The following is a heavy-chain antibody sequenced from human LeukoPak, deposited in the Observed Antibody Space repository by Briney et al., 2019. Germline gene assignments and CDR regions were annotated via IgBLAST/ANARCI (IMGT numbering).Heavy chain of an antibody. CDR1: GDSVSSTTAA. CDR3: GRSGYCAGWFDP. J-gene: IGHJ5*02. V-gene: IGHV6-1*01. CDR2: TYYRSEWHS. Sequence: SQTLSLTCAISGDSVSSTTAAWNWIRKSPSRGLEWLGRTYYRSEWHSDYTPSLKGRISIKPDTSKNQFSLQLEFVTPDVTGVYYCGRSGYCAGWFDPWGQGTLVTVST. D-gene: IGHD3-3*01.